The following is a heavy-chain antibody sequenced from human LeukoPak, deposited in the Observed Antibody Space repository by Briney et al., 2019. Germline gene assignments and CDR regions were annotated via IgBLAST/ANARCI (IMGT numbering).Heavy chain of an antibody. CDR3: ARQKSGSYYFDY. CDR1: GYTFTGYY. Sequence: ASVKVSCKASGYTFTGYYIHWVRQAPGQGLEWMGWINPDSGGTNYAQKFQGRVTMTRDTSISTAYMELSRLRSDDTAVYYCARQKSGSYYFDYWGQGTLVTVSS. CDR2: INPDSGGT. J-gene: IGHJ4*02. D-gene: IGHD1-26*01. V-gene: IGHV1-2*02.